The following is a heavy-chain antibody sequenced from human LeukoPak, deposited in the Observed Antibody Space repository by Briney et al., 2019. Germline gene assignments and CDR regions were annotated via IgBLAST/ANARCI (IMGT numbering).Heavy chain of an antibody. D-gene: IGHD5/OR15-5a*01. J-gene: IGHJ4*02. Sequence: PGGSLRLSCAASGFTFSSYAMSWVRQAPGKGPEWVSAISGSGGSTYYADSVKGRFTISRDNSKNTLYLQMNSLRAEDTAVYYCAKTPTRGTLRLFFKYWGQGTLVTVSS. CDR3: AKTPTRGTLRLFFKY. V-gene: IGHV3-23*01. CDR1: GFTFSSYA. CDR2: ISGSGGST.